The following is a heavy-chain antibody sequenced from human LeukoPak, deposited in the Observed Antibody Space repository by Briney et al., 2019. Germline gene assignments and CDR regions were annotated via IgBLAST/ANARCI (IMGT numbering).Heavy chain of an antibody. J-gene: IGHJ5*02. V-gene: IGHV3-7*04. D-gene: IGHD2-8*01. CDR1: GFTFSNSW. CDR2: IDLDGSKK. Sequence: GGSLRLSCVASGFTFSNSWMDWVRQAPGKGLEWVANIDLDGSKKNYVDSVKGRFTISRDNGKSSPHLQMNSLRAEDTAVYFCARGLSNGGSPYNWFGPWGQGTLVTVSS. CDR3: ARGLSNGGSPYNWFGP.